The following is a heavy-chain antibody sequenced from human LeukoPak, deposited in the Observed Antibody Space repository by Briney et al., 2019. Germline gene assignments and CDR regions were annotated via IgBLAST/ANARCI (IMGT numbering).Heavy chain of an antibody. D-gene: IGHD3-22*01. Sequence: YYSGSTYYNPSLKSRVTISVDTSKNQFSLKLSSVTAADTAVYYCARGLRNYYDSSGYYIDYWGQGTLVTVSS. CDR3: ARGLRNYYDSSGYYIDY. V-gene: IGHV4-31*02. CDR2: YYSGST. J-gene: IGHJ4*02.